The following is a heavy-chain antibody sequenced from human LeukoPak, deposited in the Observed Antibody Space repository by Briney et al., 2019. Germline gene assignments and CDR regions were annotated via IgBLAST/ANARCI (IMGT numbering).Heavy chain of an antibody. CDR3: ARIRGSSWDLDY. CDR2: IDWDDDK. D-gene: IGHD6-13*01. J-gene: IGHJ4*02. CDR1: GGSFSGYY. V-gene: IGHV2-70*11. Sequence: TLSLTCAVYGGSFSGYYWSWIRQPPGKALEWLARIDWDDDKYYSTSLKTRLTISKDTSKNQVVLRMTNMDPVDTGTYYCARIRGSSWDLDYWGQGTLVTVSS.